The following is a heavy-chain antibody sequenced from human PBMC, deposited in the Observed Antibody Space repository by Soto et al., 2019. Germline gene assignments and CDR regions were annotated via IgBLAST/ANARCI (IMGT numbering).Heavy chain of an antibody. D-gene: IGHD2-2*02. CDR2: ISGSGGST. Sequence: GGSLRLSCAASGFTFSIYAMSWVRHAPGKGLEWVSAISGSGGSTYYADPVKGRFTISRDNSKNTLYLQMNSLRAEDTAVYYCAKDDCSSTSCYIDYYYYGMDVWGQGTTVTVSS. J-gene: IGHJ6*02. CDR1: GFTFSIYA. V-gene: IGHV3-23*01. CDR3: AKDDCSSTSCYIDYYYYGMDV.